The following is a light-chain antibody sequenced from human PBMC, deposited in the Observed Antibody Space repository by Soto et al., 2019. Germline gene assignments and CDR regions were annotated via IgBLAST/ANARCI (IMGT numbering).Light chain of an antibody. CDR3: QQYGSSPGT. Sequence: EIVLTQSPGTLSLSPGERATLSCRASQSVSIYLAWYQQKPGQAPRLLISGASSRATGIPDRFRGSGSGTDFTLTISRLEPEDFAVYYCQQYGSSPGTFGGGTKVEIK. J-gene: IGKJ4*01. CDR2: GAS. CDR1: QSVSIY. V-gene: IGKV3-20*01.